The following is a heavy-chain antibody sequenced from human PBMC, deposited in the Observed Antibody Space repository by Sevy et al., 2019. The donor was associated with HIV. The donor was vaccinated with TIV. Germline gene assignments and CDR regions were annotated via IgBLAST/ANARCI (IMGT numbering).Heavy chain of an antibody. CDR2: INPNSGGT. J-gene: IGHJ6*02. D-gene: IGHD6-19*01. CDR3: ATDPGIAVAGTDYYYGMDV. CDR1: GYTFTGYY. Sequence: ASVKVSCKASGYTFTGYYMYWVRQAPGQGLEWMGWINPNSGGTNYAQKFQGRVTMTRDTSISTAYMELSRLRSDDTAVYYCATDPGIAVAGTDYYYGMDVWGQGTTVTVSS. V-gene: IGHV1-2*02.